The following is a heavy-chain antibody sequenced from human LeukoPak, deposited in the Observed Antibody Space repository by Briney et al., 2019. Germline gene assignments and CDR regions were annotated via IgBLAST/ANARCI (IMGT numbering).Heavy chain of an antibody. J-gene: IGHJ4*02. Sequence: GGSLRLSCAASGFTFDDYGMSGVGQAPGKGLEGVSGINWNGGSAGYADSVNGRFTTSRDNAKNSLYLQMNSLRAEDTALYYCARDGDYYDSSGYYFPDYWGQGTLVTVSS. CDR2: INWNGGSA. V-gene: IGHV3-20*04. D-gene: IGHD3-22*01. CDR3: ARDGDYYDSSGYYFPDY. CDR1: GFTFDDYG.